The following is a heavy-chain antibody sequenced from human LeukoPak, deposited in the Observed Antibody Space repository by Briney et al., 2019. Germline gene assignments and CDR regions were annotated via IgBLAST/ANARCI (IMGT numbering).Heavy chain of an antibody. CDR2: ISSSGSTK. CDR1: GLTFSDYY. Sequence: PGGSLRLSCAVSGLTFSDYYMSWIRQAPGKGLEWISYISSSGSTKYYADSVKGRFTISRDNAKNSLYLQMNSLRAEDTAVYYCARDRKSAWYPLVDYWGQGTLVTVSS. CDR3: ARDRKSAWYPLVDY. V-gene: IGHV3-11*01. D-gene: IGHD6-13*01. J-gene: IGHJ4*02.